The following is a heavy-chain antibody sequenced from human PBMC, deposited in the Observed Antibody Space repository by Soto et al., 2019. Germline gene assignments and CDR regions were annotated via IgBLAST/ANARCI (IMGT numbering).Heavy chain of an antibody. D-gene: IGHD1-1*01. CDR3: AKAISPTGTTGLHY. Sequence: KGLEWVSGISWNSGSIGYADSVKGRFTISRDNAKTSLYLQMNSLRAEDTALYYCAKAISPTGTTGLHYCGPATPVSAS. J-gene: IGHJ4*01. V-gene: IGHV3-9*01. CDR2: ISWNSGSI.